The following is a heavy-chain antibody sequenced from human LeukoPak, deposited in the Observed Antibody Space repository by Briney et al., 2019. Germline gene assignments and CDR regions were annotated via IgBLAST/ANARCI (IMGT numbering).Heavy chain of an antibody. CDR2: IHPSTGNP. CDR1: GGTFSNYV. CDR3: ARAFQSLGGLSLPDY. D-gene: IGHD3-16*02. Sequence: ASVKVSCKTSGGTFSNYVISWVRQAPGQGLEWMGWIHPSTGNPAYAQGFTGRFVFSLDTSVSTTYLQISSLKAEDTAVYFCARAFQSLGGLSLPDYWGQGTLVTVSS. J-gene: IGHJ4*02. V-gene: IGHV7-4-1*02.